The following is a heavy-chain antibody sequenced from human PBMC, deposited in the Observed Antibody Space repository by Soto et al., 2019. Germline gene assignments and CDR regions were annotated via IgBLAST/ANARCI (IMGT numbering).Heavy chain of an antibody. V-gene: IGHV1-2*02. CDR2: INPDGGGT. CDR3: YWTSGIFDF. Sequence: KGSRKTSGYTLTGYYIHWVRQAPGQGLEWMGWINPDGGGTNYAQKFQGRVTMTRDTSISTAYMDLIRLRSDDTAVYYCYWTSGIFDFWGQGTLVTVSS. J-gene: IGHJ4*02. CDR1: GYTLTGYY. D-gene: IGHD5-12*01.